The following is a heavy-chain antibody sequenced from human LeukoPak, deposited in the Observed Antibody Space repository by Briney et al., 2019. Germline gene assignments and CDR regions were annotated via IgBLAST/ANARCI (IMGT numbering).Heavy chain of an antibody. CDR1: GFTFSSYA. Sequence: GGSLRLSCAASGFTFSSYAMSWVRQAPGKGLEWVSAISGSGGSTYYADSVKGRFTISRDNSKNTLYLQMNSLRAEDMAVYYCAKDQHKSRITIFGVVITAFDTWGQGTMVTVSS. CDR2: ISGSGGST. J-gene: IGHJ3*02. V-gene: IGHV3-23*01. D-gene: IGHD3-3*01. CDR3: AKDQHKSRITIFGVVITAFDT.